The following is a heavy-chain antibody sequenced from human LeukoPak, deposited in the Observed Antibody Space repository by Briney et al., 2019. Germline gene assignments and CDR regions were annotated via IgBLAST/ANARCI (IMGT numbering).Heavy chain of an antibody. Sequence: GGSLRLSCAGSGFTFSSYAMTWVRQGPGKGLEWVSSISGSGAGTYYADSVKGRFTISRDNSKNTLYLQMNSLGADDTAVYYCAKDPHSSGWYFDYWGQGALVTVSS. D-gene: IGHD6-19*01. CDR1: GFTFSSYA. CDR2: ISGSGAGT. V-gene: IGHV3-23*01. J-gene: IGHJ4*02. CDR3: AKDPHSSGWYFDY.